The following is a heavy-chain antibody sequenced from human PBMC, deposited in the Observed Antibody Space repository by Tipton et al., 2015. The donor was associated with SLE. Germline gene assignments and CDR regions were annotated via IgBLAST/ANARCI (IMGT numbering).Heavy chain of an antibody. V-gene: IGHV4-39*07. CDR2: INHSRST. D-gene: IGHD6-13*01. Sequence: TLSLTCTVSGGSISSSSYYWGWIRQPPGKGLEWIGEINHSRSTNYNPSLQSRVTISVDTSKNQFSLKLSSVTAADTAVYYCASRGAAAAPGWYFDLWGRGTRVTVSS. CDR1: GGSISSSSYY. J-gene: IGHJ2*01. CDR3: ASRGAAAAPGWYFDL.